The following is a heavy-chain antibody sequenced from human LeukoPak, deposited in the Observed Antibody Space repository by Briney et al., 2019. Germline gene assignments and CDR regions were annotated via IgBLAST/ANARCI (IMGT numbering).Heavy chain of an antibody. D-gene: IGHD3-22*01. J-gene: IGHJ3*02. CDR1: GGSISGYF. V-gene: IGHV4-59*01. CDR3: ARVYDYDSSVSDAFDI. CDR2: SYYSGGT. Sequence: SETLSLTRTVSGGSISGYFWSWIRQPPGKGLEWIGSSYYSGGTNYNRSLKSRVTISVDTSKNQFSLKLSSVTAADTAVYYCARVYDYDSSVSDAFDIWGRGTMVTVSS.